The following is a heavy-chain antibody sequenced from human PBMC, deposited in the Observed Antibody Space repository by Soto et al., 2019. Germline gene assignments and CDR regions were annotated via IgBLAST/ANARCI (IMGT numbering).Heavy chain of an antibody. J-gene: IGHJ5*02. CDR1: GGSISSYY. D-gene: IGHD3-10*01. V-gene: IGHV4-4*09. CDR2: IYHTGAT. CDR3: ARGAVVSLVRGVMGGNWFDP. Sequence: SETLSLTCTVSGGSISSYYWSWIRQPPGKGLEWIGHIYHTGATYYNPSLESRVVMSVDTSNNQFSLKLSSVTAADTAVFYCARGAVVSLVRGVMGGNWFDPWGQGTLVTVSS.